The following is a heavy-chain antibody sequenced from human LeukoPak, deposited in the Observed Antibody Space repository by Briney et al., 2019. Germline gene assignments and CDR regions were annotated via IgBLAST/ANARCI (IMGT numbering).Heavy chain of an antibody. D-gene: IGHD5-12*01. Sequence: GGSLRLSCAASGFTFSSYAMSWVRQAPGKGLEWVSAISGSGGSTYYADSVKGRFTISRDNAKNSLYLQMNGLRGEDTAVYYCAKGPGARGHFNWFDPWGQGTLVTVSS. CDR1: GFTFSSYA. J-gene: IGHJ5*02. CDR3: AKGPGARGHFNWFDP. V-gene: IGHV3-23*01. CDR2: ISGSGGST.